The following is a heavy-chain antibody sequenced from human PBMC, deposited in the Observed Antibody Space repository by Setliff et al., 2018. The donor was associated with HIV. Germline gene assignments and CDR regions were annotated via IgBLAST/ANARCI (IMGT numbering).Heavy chain of an antibody. CDR2: ISAYNGNT. J-gene: IGHJ6*02. V-gene: IGHV1-18*01. CDR3: VRYSSSWYPVYYYGMDV. D-gene: IGHD6-13*01. Sequence: GASVKVSCKASGYTFTSYGISWVRQAPGQGLEWMGWISAYNGNTNYAQKLQGRVTMTTDTSTSTAYMELRSLRSEDTAVYYCVRYSSSWYPVYYYGMDVWGQGTTVTVSS. CDR1: GYTFTSYG.